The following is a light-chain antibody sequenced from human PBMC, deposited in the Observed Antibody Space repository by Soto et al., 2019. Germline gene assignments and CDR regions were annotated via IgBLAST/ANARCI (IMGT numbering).Light chain of an antibody. CDR1: SSDVGGYNF. CDR2: DVN. J-gene: IGLJ1*01. Sequence: QSALTQPRSVSGSPGQSVTISCTGTSSDVGGYNFVSWYQQHPGKAPKLMIYDVNKRPSGVPGRFSGSKSGNTASLTISGLPAEDEADYYRCSYAGTYPPYVFRTWTKLTVL. CDR3: CSYAGTYPPYV. V-gene: IGLV2-11*01.